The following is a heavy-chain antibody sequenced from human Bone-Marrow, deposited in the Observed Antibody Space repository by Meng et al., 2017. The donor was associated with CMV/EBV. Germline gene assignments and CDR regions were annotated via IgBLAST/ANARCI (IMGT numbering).Heavy chain of an antibody. V-gene: IGHV1-2*02. Sequence: ASVKVSCKASGYTFTGYYMHWVRQAPRQGLEWMGWINPNSGGTNYAQKFQGRVTMTRDTSISTAYMVLSRLRSDDTAVYYCAILRGIAAAGGYYWGQGSLVTVSS. D-gene: IGHD6-13*01. CDR1: GYTFTGYY. CDR2: INPNSGGT. CDR3: AILRGIAAAGGYY. J-gene: IGHJ4*02.